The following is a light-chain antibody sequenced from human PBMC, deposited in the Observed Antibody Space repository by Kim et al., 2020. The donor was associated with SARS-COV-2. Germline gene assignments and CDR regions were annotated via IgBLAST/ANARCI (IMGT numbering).Light chain of an antibody. CDR1: QSLLHRNRYNY. CDR3: MQALQTRT. Sequence: GAPASISCTSTQSLLHRNRYNYLHWYLQKPGQSPQLLIYLGSNRASGVPYRFSGSGSGTDFTLKISRVEAEDVGVYYCMQALQTRTFGQGPKLEF. J-gene: IGKJ2*01. V-gene: IGKV2-28*01. CDR2: LGS.